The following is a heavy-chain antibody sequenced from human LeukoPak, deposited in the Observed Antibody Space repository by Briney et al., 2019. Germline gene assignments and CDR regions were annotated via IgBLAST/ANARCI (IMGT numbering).Heavy chain of an antibody. D-gene: IGHD3-10*01. CDR3: ARRAYYYGSGSYYGKRGNWFDP. V-gene: IGHV4-34*01. J-gene: IGHJ5*02. Sequence: KPSETLSLTCAVYGGSFSGYYWSWIRQPPGKGLEWIGEINHSGSTNYNPSLKSRVTISVDTSKNQFPLKLSSVTAADTAVYYCARRAYYYGSGSYYGKRGNWFDPWGQGTLVTVSS. CDR1: GGSFSGYY. CDR2: INHSGST.